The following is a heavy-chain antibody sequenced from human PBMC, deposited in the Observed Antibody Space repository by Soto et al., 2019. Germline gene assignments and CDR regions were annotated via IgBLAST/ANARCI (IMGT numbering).Heavy chain of an antibody. CDR2: IYWNEDR. CDR3: AHRGYGDYPGDNWFDP. J-gene: IGHJ5*02. V-gene: IGHV2-5*01. Sequence: SGPTLVNPTQTLTLTCTFSGFSLKTGGAGVGWIRQPPGKALEWLALIYWNEDRRYSPSLKSRLTITKDTSKNQVVLTMTNMDPMDTATYYCAHRGYGDYPGDNWFDPWGQGILVTVSS. CDR1: GFSLKTGGAG. D-gene: IGHD4-17*01.